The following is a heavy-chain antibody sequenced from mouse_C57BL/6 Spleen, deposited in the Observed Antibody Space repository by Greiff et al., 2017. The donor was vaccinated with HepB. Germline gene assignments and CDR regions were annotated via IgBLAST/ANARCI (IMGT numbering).Heavy chain of an antibody. D-gene: IGHD1-1*01. V-gene: IGHV1-64*01. CDR3: AEGLYGSSPSYAMDY. CDR2: IHPNSGST. Sequence: QVQLQQPGAELVKPGASVKLSCKASGYTFTSYWMHWVKQRPGQGLEWIGMIHPNSGSTNYNEKFKSKATLTVDKSSSTAYMQLSSLTSEDSAVYYCAEGLYGSSPSYAMDYWGQGTSVTVSS. J-gene: IGHJ4*01. CDR1: GYTFTSYW.